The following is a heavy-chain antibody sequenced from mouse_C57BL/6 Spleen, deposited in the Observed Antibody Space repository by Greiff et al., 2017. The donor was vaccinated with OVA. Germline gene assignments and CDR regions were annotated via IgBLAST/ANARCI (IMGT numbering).Heavy chain of an antibody. J-gene: IGHJ4*01. D-gene: IGHD1-1*01. CDR2: ISSGSSTI. Sequence: EVKLMESGGGLVKPGGSLKLSCAASGFTFSDYGMHWVRQAPEKGLEWVAYISSGSSTIYYADTVKGRFTISRDNAKNTLFLQMTSLRSEDTAMYYCARDYYGSSSSYAMDYWGQGTSVTVSS. CDR1: GFTFSDYG. V-gene: IGHV5-17*01. CDR3: ARDYYGSSSSYAMDY.